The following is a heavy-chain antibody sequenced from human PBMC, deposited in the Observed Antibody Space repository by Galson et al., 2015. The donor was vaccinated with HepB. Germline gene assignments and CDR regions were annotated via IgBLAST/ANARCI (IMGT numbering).Heavy chain of an antibody. D-gene: IGHD2-15*01. CDR2: INAGNGNT. CDR3: ARTLGYCSGGSCYPFDY. CDR1: GYTFTSYA. J-gene: IGHJ4*02. V-gene: IGHV1-3*01. Sequence: SVKVSCKASGYTFTSYAMHWVRQAPGQRLEWMGWINAGNGNTKYSQKFQGRVTITRDTSASTAYMELSSLRSEDTAVYYCARTLGYCSGGSCYPFDYWGQGTLVTVSS.